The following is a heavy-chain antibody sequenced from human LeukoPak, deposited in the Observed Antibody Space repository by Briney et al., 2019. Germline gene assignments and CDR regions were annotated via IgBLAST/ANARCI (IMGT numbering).Heavy chain of an antibody. Sequence: GASVKVSCKASGYTFTGYYMRWVRQAPGQGLEWMGWINPNSGGTNYAQKFQGRVTMTRDTSISTAYMELSRLRSDDTAVYYCARSYGGKDPRFDYWGQGTLVTVSS. V-gene: IGHV1-2*02. D-gene: IGHD4-23*01. CDR1: GYTFTGYY. J-gene: IGHJ4*02. CDR3: ARSYGGKDPRFDY. CDR2: INPNSGGT.